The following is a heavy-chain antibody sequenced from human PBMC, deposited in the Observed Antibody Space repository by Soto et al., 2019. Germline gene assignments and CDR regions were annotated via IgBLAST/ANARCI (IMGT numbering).Heavy chain of an antibody. CDR1: GYTFTGYF. D-gene: IGHD5-12*01. V-gene: IGHV1-2*02. J-gene: IGHJ4*02. CDR2: INPKTGGT. CDR3: ARDLRSGYDTHFDY. Sequence: ASVKVSCKASGYTFTGYFMHWVRQAPGQGLEWMGWINPKTGGTNYAQKFQGRVTMTRDTSISTAYMDLSRLRSDDTAVYYCARDLRSGYDTHFDYWGQGTLVTVSS.